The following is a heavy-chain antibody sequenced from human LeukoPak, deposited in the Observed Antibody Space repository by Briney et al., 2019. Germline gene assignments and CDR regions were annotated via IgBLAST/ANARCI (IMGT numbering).Heavy chain of an antibody. J-gene: IGHJ4*02. D-gene: IGHD4-23*01. CDR2: INHSGST. Sequence: SETLSLTCAVYGGSFSGYYWSWIRQPPGKGLEWIGEINHSGSTNYNPSLKSRVTISVDTSKSQFSLKLSSVTAADTAVYYCARRGNGGNLDYWGQGTLVTVSS. CDR3: ARRGNGGNLDY. V-gene: IGHV4-34*01. CDR1: GGSFSGYY.